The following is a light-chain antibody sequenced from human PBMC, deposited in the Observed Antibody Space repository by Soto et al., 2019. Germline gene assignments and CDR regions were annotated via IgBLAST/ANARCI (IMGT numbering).Light chain of an antibody. CDR3: AAWDDSLNNYV. CDR1: ISNIGSNT. V-gene: IGLV1-44*01. Sequence: SVLTQPPSSSGAPGPRVTISCSGSISNIGSNTVNWYQQLPGTAPKLLIYSNNQRPSGVPDRFSGSKSGTSASLAISGLQSEDEADYYCAAWDDSLNNYVFRTGTKVTVL. J-gene: IGLJ1*01. CDR2: SNN.